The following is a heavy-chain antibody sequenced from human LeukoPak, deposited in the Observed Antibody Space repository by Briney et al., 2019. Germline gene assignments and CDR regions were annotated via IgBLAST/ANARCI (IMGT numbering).Heavy chain of an antibody. J-gene: IGHJ6*02. CDR1: GFTFDDYA. Sequence: PGGSLRLSCAASGFTFDDYAMHWVRQAPGKGLEWVSLISGDGGSTYYADSVKGRFTISRDNSKNSLYLQMNSLRAEDTAVYYCAKAQNYYYYGMDVWGQGTTVTVSS. CDR2: ISGDGGST. V-gene: IGHV3-43*02. CDR3: AKAQNYYYYGMDV.